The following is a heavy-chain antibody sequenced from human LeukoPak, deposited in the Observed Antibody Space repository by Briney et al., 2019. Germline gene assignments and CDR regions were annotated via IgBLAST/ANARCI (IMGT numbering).Heavy chain of an antibody. CDR1: GFTFNIHG. Sequence: PGGSLRLSCAASGFTFNIHGMNWVRQAPGKGLEWVSGISPSGDILYYADSVKGQFTISRDNSKNTLYLQMNSLRAEDTAVYYCAKDSGWQPIEFDYWGQGTLVTVSS. CDR2: ISPSGDIL. D-gene: IGHD6-19*01. CDR3: AKDSGWQPIEFDY. J-gene: IGHJ4*02. V-gene: IGHV3-23*01.